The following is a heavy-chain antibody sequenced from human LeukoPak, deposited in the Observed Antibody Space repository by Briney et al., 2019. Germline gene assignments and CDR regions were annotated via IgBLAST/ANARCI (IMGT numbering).Heavy chain of an antibody. CDR3: ARLSVSGSYYYYYMDV. V-gene: IGHV4-34*01. J-gene: IGHJ6*03. CDR1: GESFSGYY. CDR2: INHSGST. Sequence: PSETLSLTCAVYGESFSGYYWSWIRQPPGKGLEWIGEINHSGSTNYNPSLKSRVTISVDTSKNQFSLKLSSVTAADTAVYYCARLSVSGSYYYYYMDVWGKGTTVTISS. D-gene: IGHD3-16*01.